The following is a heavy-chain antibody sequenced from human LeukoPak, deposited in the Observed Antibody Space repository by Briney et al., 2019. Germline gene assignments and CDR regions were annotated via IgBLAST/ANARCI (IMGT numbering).Heavy chain of an antibody. CDR1: GYIFTGYY. J-gene: IGHJ5*02. V-gene: IGHV1-2*02. CDR2: IYPNSGGI. D-gene: IGHD3-16*02. CDR3: ARDAAFGGVIVT. Sequence: ASVKVSCKASGYIFTGYYMHWVRQAPGQGLEWMGWIYPNSGGIYYAQKFRGRVTMTSDTSISTAYMELSRLRSDDTAVYYCARDAAFGGVIVTWGQGTLVTVSS.